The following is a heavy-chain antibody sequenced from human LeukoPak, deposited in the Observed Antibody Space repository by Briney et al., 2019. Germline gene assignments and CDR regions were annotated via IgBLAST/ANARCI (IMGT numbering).Heavy chain of an antibody. J-gene: IGHJ4*02. CDR3: ARGLPVGATYFDY. Sequence: PRASVKVSCKASGGTFSSYAISWVRQAPGQGLEWMGGIIPIFGTANYAQKFQGRVTITTDESTSTAYMGLSSLRSEDTAVYYCARGLPVGATYFDYWGQGTLVTVSS. CDR2: IIPIFGTA. D-gene: IGHD1-26*01. CDR1: GGTFSSYA. V-gene: IGHV1-69*05.